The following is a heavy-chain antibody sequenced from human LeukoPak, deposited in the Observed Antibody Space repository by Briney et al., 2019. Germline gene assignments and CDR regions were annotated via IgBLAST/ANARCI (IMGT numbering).Heavy chain of an antibody. Sequence: SETLSLTCAVYGGSFSGYYWSWIRQPPGKGLEWIGEINHSGSTNYNPSLKSRVTISVDTSKNQFSLKLSSVTAADMAVYYCARVKFRWYGSGSYYNGRISTPTPEFDYWGQGTLVTVSS. CDR1: GGSFSGYY. V-gene: IGHV4-34*01. J-gene: IGHJ4*02. CDR3: ARVKFRWYGSGSYYNGRISTPTPEFDY. D-gene: IGHD3-10*01. CDR2: INHSGST.